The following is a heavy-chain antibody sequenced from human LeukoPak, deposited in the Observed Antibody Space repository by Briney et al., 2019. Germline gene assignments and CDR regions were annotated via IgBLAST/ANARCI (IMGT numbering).Heavy chain of an antibody. V-gene: IGHV4-59*12. CDR2: IYYSGST. J-gene: IGHJ4*02. D-gene: IGHD3-10*01. CDR3: ARGGGGPDY. CDR1: GVSISSYY. Sequence: SETLSLTCTVSGVSISSYYWSWIRQPPGKGLEWIGYIYYSGSTNYNPSLKSRVTISVDTSKNQFSLKLSSVTAADTAVYYCARGGGGPDYWGQGTLVTVSS.